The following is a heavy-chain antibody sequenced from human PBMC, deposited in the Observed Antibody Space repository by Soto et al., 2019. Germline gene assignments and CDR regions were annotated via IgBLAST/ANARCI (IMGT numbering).Heavy chain of an antibody. V-gene: IGHV3-23*01. D-gene: IGHD3-16*01. CDR2: IRFSSGAT. CDR3: ARNGGGLAY. J-gene: IGHJ4*02. Sequence: EVRLLESGGGLVQPGGSLRLSCAASGFTFNNNHMIWVRQGPGKGLEWVSGIRFSSGATYYTDFVKGRFTISGDYSKNTLYLETNSLIVKDTAVYYCARNGGGLAYWGQGTLVTVSS. CDR1: GFTFNNNH.